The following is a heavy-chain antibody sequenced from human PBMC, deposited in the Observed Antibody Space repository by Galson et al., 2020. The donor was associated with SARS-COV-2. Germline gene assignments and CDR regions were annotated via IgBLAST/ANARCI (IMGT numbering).Heavy chain of an antibody. J-gene: IGHJ4*02. Sequence: SETLSLTCNVSGNSITRHSYYWGWIRQPPGKGLEWIGSIYHSGSTYYNPSLKSRVTLSVDPSKNQFSLRLTAVTAADTSVYYCATALSVRVRGHFAYWGQGALVTVSS. D-gene: IGHD3-10*01. CDR3: ATALSVRVRGHFAY. CDR1: GNSITRHSYY. CDR2: IYHSGST. V-gene: IGHV4-39*01.